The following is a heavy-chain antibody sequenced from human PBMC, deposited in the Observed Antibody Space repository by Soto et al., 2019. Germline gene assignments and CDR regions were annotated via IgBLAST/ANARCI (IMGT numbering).Heavy chain of an antibody. J-gene: IGHJ5*02. V-gene: IGHV3-23*01. D-gene: IGHD4-4*01. CDR2: ISSTGGST. CDR3: AKGGTVVHTWFDP. CDR1: GFTFSTYA. Sequence: GGSLRLSCAASGFTFSTYAMSWVRQSPEKGLEWVSTISSTGGSTNYADSVKGRFTISRDNSKNTLFLQVNSLRAEDTAVYYCAKGGTVVHTWFDPWGQGTLVTVSS.